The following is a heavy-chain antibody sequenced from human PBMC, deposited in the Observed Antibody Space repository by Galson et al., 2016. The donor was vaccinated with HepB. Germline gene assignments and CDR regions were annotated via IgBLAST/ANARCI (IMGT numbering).Heavy chain of an antibody. CDR3: TRDEIRGVIRFDH. CDR2: IIPLFGTA. Sequence: SVKVSCKASGDTFSSFAISWVRQAPGQGPEWMGGIIPLFGTANYAEKFQGRVTITADRSTSTAYMELSSLTVEDTAVYYCTRDEIRGVIRFDHWGQGTLVAVSS. D-gene: IGHD3-10*01. J-gene: IGHJ4*02. CDR1: GDTFSSFA. V-gene: IGHV1-69*06.